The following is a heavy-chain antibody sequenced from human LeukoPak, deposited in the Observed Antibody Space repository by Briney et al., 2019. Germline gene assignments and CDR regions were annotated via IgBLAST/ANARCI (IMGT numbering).Heavy chain of an antibody. V-gene: IGHV3-48*01. J-gene: IGHJ4*02. CDR2: ISSSSSTI. CDR1: GFTFSSYS. Sequence: GGSLRLSCAASGFTFSSYSMNWVRQAPGKGLEWVSYISSSSSTIYYADSVKGRFTISRDNAKNSLYLQMNSLRAEDTAVYYCARGARGPDYWGQGTLVTVFS. CDR3: ARGARGPDY.